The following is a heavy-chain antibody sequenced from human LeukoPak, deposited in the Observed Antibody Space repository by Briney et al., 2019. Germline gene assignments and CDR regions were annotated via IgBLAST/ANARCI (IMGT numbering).Heavy chain of an antibody. J-gene: IGHJ6*03. CDR2: IYYSGST. Sequence: SETLSLTCTVSGGSINSSSYYWGWIRQSPGKGLEWIGSIYYSGSTYYNPSLKSRVTISVDTSKNQFSLKLSSVTAADTAVYYCARGHFGGGYYPYYMDVWGKGTTVTVSS. CDR3: ARGHFGGGYYPYYMDV. V-gene: IGHV4-39*07. CDR1: GGSINSSSYY. D-gene: IGHD3-10*01.